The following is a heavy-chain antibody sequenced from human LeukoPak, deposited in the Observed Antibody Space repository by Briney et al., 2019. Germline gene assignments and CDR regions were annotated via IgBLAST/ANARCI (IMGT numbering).Heavy chain of an antibody. Sequence: TPSETLSLTCTVSGGSINSYYWSWIRQPPGKGLEWIGYIYYTGSTNYDPSLRSRVTISVDTSKNQFSLKLSSVTAADTAVYYCARDYYDNSGLNDAFDIWGQGTMVTVSS. D-gene: IGHD3-22*01. CDR1: GGSINSYY. J-gene: IGHJ3*02. CDR3: ARDYYDNSGLNDAFDI. V-gene: IGHV4-59*12. CDR2: IYYTGST.